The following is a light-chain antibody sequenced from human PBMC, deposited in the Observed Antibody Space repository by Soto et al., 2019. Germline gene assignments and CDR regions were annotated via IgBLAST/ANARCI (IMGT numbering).Light chain of an antibody. Sequence: QLTRSPSTLSASVGDRVTITCRASQTISSWLAWYQQKPGKAPKLLIYKASSLESGVPSRFSGSGSGTEFTLTISSLQPEDFATYYCQHYNSTSWTFGQGTKVDIK. J-gene: IGKJ1*01. V-gene: IGKV1-5*03. CDR2: KAS. CDR1: QTISSW. CDR3: QHYNSTSWT.